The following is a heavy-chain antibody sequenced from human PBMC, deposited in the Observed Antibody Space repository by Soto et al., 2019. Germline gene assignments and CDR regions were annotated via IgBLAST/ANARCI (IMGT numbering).Heavy chain of an antibody. Sequence: EVQLLESGGGLVQPGGSLRLSCAASGFTFSSYAMSWVRQAPGKGLEWVSAISGSGGSTYYADSVKGRFTISRDNSKNTLYLHMNSLRAEDTAVYYCAKDLLITIFGAALEYWGQGTLVTVSS. V-gene: IGHV3-23*01. J-gene: IGHJ4*02. D-gene: IGHD3-3*01. CDR2: ISGSGGST. CDR3: AKDLLITIFGAALEY. CDR1: GFTFSSYA.